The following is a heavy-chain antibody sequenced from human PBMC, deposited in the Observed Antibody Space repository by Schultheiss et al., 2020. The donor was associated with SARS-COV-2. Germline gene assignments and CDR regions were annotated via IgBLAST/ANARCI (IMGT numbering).Heavy chain of an antibody. CDR3: AMALLVRGVMGWFDP. D-gene: IGHD3-10*01. J-gene: IGHJ5*02. Sequence: SETLSLTCTVSGGSISSSSYYWGWIRQPPGQGLEWIGSIYYSGSTYYNPSLKSRVTISVDTSKNQFSLKLSSVTAADTAVYYCAMALLVRGVMGWFDPWGQGTLVTVSS. CDR2: IYYSGST. V-gene: IGHV4-39*01. CDR1: GGSISSSSYY.